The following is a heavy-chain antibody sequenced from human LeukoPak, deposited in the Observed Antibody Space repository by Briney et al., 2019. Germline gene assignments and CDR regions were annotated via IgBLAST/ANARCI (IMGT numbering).Heavy chain of an antibody. V-gene: IGHV3-11*06. Sequence: GGSLRLSCAASGFTFSDYYMNWLRQAPGKGLEWVSSISGGSSYTTYADSVKGRFTISRDNAKNSLYLQMNTLRADDTAVYYCARGIMYYFYAMDVWGQGTTVAVSS. D-gene: IGHD2-8*01. CDR2: ISGGSSYT. CDR3: ARGIMYYFYAMDV. J-gene: IGHJ6*02. CDR1: GFTFSDYY.